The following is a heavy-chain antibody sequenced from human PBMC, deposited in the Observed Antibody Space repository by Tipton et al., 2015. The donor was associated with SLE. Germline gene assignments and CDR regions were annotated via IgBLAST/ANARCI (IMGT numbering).Heavy chain of an antibody. CDR3: TSGSGGYQRTDY. D-gene: IGHD5-12*01. CDR2: IYHSGST. V-gene: IGHV4-38-2*02. CDR1: GSSSSSGYF. J-gene: IGHJ4*02. Sequence: LRLSCTVSGSSSSSGYFWGWIRQPPGKGLELIGTIYHSGSTYYNPSLESRVTISVDTSKNQFSLQLTSVTAADTALYFCTSGSGGYQRTDYWGQGTLVTVSS.